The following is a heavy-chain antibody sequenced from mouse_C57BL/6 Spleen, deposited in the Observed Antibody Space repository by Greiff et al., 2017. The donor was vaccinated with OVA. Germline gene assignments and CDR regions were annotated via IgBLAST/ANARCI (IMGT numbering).Heavy chain of an antibody. Sequence: VHVKQSGPELVKPGASVKISCKASGYTFTDYYMNWVKQSHGKSLEWIGDINPNNGGTSYNQKFKGKATLTVDKSSSTAYMELRSLTSEDSAVYYCARRGIYYAMDYWGQGTSVTVSS. J-gene: IGHJ4*01. CDR3: ARRGIYYAMDY. V-gene: IGHV1-26*01. CDR1: GYTFTDYY. CDR2: INPNNGGT.